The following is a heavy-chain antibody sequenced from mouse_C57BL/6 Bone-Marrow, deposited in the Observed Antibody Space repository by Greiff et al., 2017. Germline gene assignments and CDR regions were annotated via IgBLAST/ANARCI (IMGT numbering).Heavy chain of an antibody. Sequence: EVQGVESGGGLVKPGGSLKLSCAASGFTFSSYAMSWVRQTPEKRLEWVATISDGGSYTYYPDNVKGRFTISRDNAKNNLYLQMSHLKSEDTAMYYCARDRGLGRRYFDVWGTGTTVTVSS. CDR2: ISDGGSYT. CDR3: ARDRGLGRRYFDV. J-gene: IGHJ1*03. V-gene: IGHV5-4*01. CDR1: GFTFSSYA. D-gene: IGHD4-1*01.